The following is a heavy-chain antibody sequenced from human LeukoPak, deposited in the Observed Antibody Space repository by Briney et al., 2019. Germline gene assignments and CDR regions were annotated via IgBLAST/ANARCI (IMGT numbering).Heavy chain of an antibody. CDR3: ARGTARPFVNWFDP. Sequence: SETLSLTCAVYGGSFSGYYWSWIRQPPGKGLEWIGEINHSGSTNYNPSLKSRVTISVDTSKNQFSLKLSSVTAADTAVYYCARGTARPFVNWFDPWGQGTLVTVSS. CDR1: GGSFSGYY. J-gene: IGHJ5*02. D-gene: IGHD6-6*01. CDR2: INHSGST. V-gene: IGHV4-34*01.